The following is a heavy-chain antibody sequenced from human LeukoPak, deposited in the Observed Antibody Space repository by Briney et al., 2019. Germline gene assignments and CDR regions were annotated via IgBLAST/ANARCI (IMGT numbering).Heavy chain of an antibody. J-gene: IGHJ3*02. CDR1: GFTFDDYA. D-gene: IGHD3-9*01. Sequence: PGRSLRLSCAASGFTFDDYAMHWVRQAPGMGLEWVSGISWDSGSIGYADSVKGRFTISRDNAKNSLYLQMHSLRAEDSALYYCASRITIFGRTYDAFDIWGQGTMVTVSS. V-gene: IGHV3-9*01. CDR2: ISWDSGSI. CDR3: ASRITIFGRTYDAFDI.